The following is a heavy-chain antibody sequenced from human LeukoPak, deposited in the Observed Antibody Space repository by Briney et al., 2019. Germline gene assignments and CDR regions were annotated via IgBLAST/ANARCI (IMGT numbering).Heavy chain of an antibody. D-gene: IGHD3-10*01. CDR2: INHSGST. V-gene: IGHV4-34*01. Sequence: SETLSLTCDVYGGSISGYYWSWIRQPPGKGLEWIGEINHSGSTKYNPSLKSRVTISVDTSQKQFSLNLSSVTAADTAVYYCARVLLWFGDRYYMDVWGKGTTVTVSS. CDR1: GGSISGYY. J-gene: IGHJ6*03. CDR3: ARVLLWFGDRYYMDV.